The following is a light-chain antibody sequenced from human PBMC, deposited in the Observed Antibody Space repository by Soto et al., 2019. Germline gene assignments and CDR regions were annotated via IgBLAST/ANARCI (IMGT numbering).Light chain of an antibody. CDR2: GAS. Sequence: DIVLTQSPGTLSLSPGERATLSCRASQSFSSSYLAWYQQKPGQAPRLLIYGASSRATGIPDRFSGSGSGTDFTLTISRLEPEDFAVYYCQQYGSSPPTFGQGTKVDIK. J-gene: IGKJ1*01. CDR1: QSFSSSY. V-gene: IGKV3-20*01. CDR3: QQYGSSPPT.